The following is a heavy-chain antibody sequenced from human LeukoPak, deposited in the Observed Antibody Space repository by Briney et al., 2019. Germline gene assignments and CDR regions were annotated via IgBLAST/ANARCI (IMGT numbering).Heavy chain of an antibody. CDR2: IYTSGST. Sequence: PSETLSLTCTVSGGSISSYYWSWIRQPAGKGLEWIGRIYTSGSTNYNPSLKSRVTMSVGTSKNQSSLKLSSVTAADTAVYYCARDQGQWLVLDAFDIWGQGTMVTVSS. J-gene: IGHJ3*02. CDR1: GGSISSYY. CDR3: ARDQGQWLVLDAFDI. D-gene: IGHD6-19*01. V-gene: IGHV4-4*07.